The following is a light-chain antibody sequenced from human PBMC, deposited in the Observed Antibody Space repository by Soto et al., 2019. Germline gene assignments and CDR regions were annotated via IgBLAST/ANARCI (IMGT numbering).Light chain of an antibody. CDR3: CSYAGSSTWV. V-gene: IGLV2-23*01. CDR1: SSDVGSYNL. CDR2: EGS. J-gene: IGLJ3*02. Sequence: QSALTQPASVSGSPGQSITISCTGTSSDVGSYNLVSWYQQHPGKAPKVMIYEGSKRPSGVSNRFSGSKSGNTAFLTISGLQAEDEADYYCCSYAGSSTWVFGGGTKVTVL.